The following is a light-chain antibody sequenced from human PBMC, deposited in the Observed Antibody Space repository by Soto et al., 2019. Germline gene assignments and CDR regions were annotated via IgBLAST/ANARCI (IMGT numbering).Light chain of an antibody. V-gene: IGKV1-5*03. J-gene: IGKJ1*01. CDR1: QSISSW. CDR3: QQYNSFSKWT. CDR2: KAS. Sequence: DIQMTPSPSTLSASVGDRVTITCRASQSISSWLAWYQQKPGKAPKLLIYKASSLESGVPSRFSGSGSGTEFTLTISSLQPDDFATYYCQQYNSFSKWTFGQGTKVDIK.